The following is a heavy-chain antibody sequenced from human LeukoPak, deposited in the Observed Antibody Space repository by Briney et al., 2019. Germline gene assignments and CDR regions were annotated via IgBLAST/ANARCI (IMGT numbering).Heavy chain of an antibody. CDR3: ARVRSSGSPLDY. V-gene: IGHV3-11*05. Sequence: TSGGSLRLSCAASGFTFSDYYMSWIRQAPGKGLEWVSYISKSSSSTNYADSVKGRFSISRDNAKNSLHLQLNSLTVEDTAVYYCARVRSSGSPLDYWGQGTLVTVSS. CDR2: ISKSSSST. D-gene: IGHD3-10*01. CDR1: GFTFSDYY. J-gene: IGHJ4*02.